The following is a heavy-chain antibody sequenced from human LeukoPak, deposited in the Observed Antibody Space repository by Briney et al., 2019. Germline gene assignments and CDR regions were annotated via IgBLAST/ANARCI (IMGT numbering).Heavy chain of an antibody. Sequence: GGSLRLSCTVSGFTVSSNSMSWVRQAPGKGLEWVSFIYSDNTHYSDSVKGRFTISRDNSKNTLYLQMNSLRAEDTAVYYCAKAIYSSSSWYFDYWGQGTLVTVSS. CDR3: AKAIYSSSSWYFDY. CDR1: GFTVSSNS. V-gene: IGHV3-66*03. D-gene: IGHD6-13*01. CDR2: IYSDNT. J-gene: IGHJ4*02.